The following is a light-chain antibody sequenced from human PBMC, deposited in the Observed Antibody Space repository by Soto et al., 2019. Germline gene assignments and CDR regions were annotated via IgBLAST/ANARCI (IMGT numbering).Light chain of an antibody. CDR1: RYNIGAGYD. CDR3: QSYDTSLSVCV. Sequence: QSVLTQPPSVSGAPGQRVTISCTGSRYNIGAGYDVHWYQQLPGTAPKLLIYDNINRPSGVPDRFSGYKSGASASLAITGLQAEDEADYYCQSYDTSLSVCVFGGGTKLTVL. V-gene: IGLV1-40*01. CDR2: DNI. J-gene: IGLJ3*02.